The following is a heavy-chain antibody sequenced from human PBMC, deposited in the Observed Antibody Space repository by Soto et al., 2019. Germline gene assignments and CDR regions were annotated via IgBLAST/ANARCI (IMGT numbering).Heavy chain of an antibody. J-gene: IGHJ6*02. CDR2: INAGNGNT. CDR3: ALGGTSRGYYYGMDV. CDR1: GYTFTSYA. Sequence: QVQLVQSGAEEKKPGASVKVSCKASGYTFTSYAMHWVRQAPGQRLEWMGWINAGNGNTQYSQKFQGRVTITRDTSASTAYMELSRLRSEYTAVYYCALGGTSRGYYYGMDVWGQGTTVTVSS. D-gene: IGHD2-2*01. V-gene: IGHV1-3*05.